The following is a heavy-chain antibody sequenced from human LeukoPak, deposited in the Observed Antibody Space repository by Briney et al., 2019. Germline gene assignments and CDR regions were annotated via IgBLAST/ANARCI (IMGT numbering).Heavy chain of an antibody. D-gene: IGHD6-13*01. V-gene: IGHV1-46*01. CDR2: INPSGGST. Sequence: GASVKVSCKASGYTFTSYYMHWVRQAPGQGLEWMGIINPSGGSTSYAQKFQGRVTMTRDTSTSTVYMELSSLRSEDTAVYYCAREEEAAAGISFNWFDPWGQGTLVTVSS. J-gene: IGHJ5*02. CDR3: AREEEAAAGISFNWFDP. CDR1: GYTFTSYY.